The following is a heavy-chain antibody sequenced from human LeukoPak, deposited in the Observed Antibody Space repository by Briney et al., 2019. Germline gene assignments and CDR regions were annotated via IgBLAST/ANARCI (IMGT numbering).Heavy chain of an antibody. J-gene: IGHJ6*02. CDR2: ISSSSSYI. CDR3: AGEDTAMVNYYGMDV. V-gene: IGHV3-21*01. D-gene: IGHD5-18*01. CDR1: GFTFSSYS. Sequence: GGSLRLSCAASGFTFSSYSMNWVRQAPGKGLEWVSSISSSSSYIYYADSVKGRFTISRDNAKNSLYLQMNSLRAEDTAVYYCAGEDTAMVNYYGMDVWGQGTTVTVSS.